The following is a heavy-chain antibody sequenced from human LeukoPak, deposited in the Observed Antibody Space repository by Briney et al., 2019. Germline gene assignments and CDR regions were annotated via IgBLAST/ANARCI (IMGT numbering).Heavy chain of an antibody. V-gene: IGHV4-59*01. CDR1: GGSISSYY. Sequence: PSETLSLTCTVSGGSISSYYWSWIRQPPGKGLEWIGYIYYSGSTNYNPSLKSRATISVDTSKNQFSLKLSSVTAADTAVYYCAREGRLLWFGESTADAFDIWGQGTMVTVSS. CDR2: IYYSGST. CDR3: AREGRLLWFGESTADAFDI. D-gene: IGHD3-10*01. J-gene: IGHJ3*02.